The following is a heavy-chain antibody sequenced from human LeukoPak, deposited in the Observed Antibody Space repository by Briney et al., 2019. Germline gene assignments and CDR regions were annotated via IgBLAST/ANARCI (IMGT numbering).Heavy chain of an antibody. V-gene: IGHV4-59*08. CDR2: IFHTGDT. CDR3: ARHPLRGGFDY. Sequence: SETLSLTCTVSGVSITGYYWSWIRQPPGKGLEWIAYIFHTGDTRYNPSHKSRITISLDTSKNQFSLKLNSVTAADTAVYYCARHPLRGGFDYWGQGTLVTVSS. J-gene: IGHJ4*02. CDR1: GVSITGYY.